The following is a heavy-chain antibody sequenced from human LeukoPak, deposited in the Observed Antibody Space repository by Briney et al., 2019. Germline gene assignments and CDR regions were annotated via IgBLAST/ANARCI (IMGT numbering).Heavy chain of an antibody. V-gene: IGHV4-31*03. Sequence: SQTLSLTCTVSGGSISSGGYYWSWIRQHPGKGLEWIGYIYDSGSTYYSPSLKSRITTSVDTSKSQFSLKLSSVTAADTAVYYCARCYGSGDVFDIWGQGTMVTVSS. CDR2: IYDSGST. CDR3: ARCYGSGDVFDI. CDR1: GGSISSGGYY. J-gene: IGHJ3*02. D-gene: IGHD3-10*01.